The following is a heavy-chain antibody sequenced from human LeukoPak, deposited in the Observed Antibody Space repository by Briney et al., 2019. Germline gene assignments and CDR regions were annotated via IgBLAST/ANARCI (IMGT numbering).Heavy chain of an antibody. CDR2: VSDSGVST. J-gene: IGHJ4*02. CDR3: AKDQNWPFPSFDY. V-gene: IGHV3-23*01. CDR1: GFTFSSYA. Sequence: GGSLRLSCAASGFTFSSYAMSWVRQAPGKGLEWVSGVSDSGVSTYYADSVKGRFTISRDNSKNTLYLQMNSLRAEDTAVYYCAKDQNWPFPSFDYWGQGTLVTVSS. D-gene: IGHD1-1*01.